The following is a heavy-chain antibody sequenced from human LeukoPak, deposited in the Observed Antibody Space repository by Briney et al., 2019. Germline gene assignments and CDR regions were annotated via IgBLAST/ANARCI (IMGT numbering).Heavy chain of an antibody. Sequence: GGSLRLSCAASGFTFSSNAVNWVRQAPAKGLEWVSVISGSGGSTYYADSVKGRFTISRDNSKNTLYLQMNSLRADDTAVYYCAKGGGNCGGDCYYYMDVWGKGTTVTVSS. D-gene: IGHD2-21*01. CDR3: AKGGGNCGGDCYYYMDV. J-gene: IGHJ6*03. V-gene: IGHV3-23*01. CDR1: GFTFSSNA. CDR2: ISGSGGST.